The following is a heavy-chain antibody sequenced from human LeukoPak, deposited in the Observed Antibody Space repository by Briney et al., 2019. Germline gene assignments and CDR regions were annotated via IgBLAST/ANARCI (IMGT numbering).Heavy chain of an antibody. V-gene: IGHV3-66*01. CDR1: GFTFSNYA. CDR2: IYSGGST. J-gene: IGHJ4*02. CDR3: ARGKYFDY. Sequence: GGSLRLSCAASGFTFSNYAMSWVRQAPGKGLEWVSVIYSGGSTYYADSVKGRFTISRDNSKNTLYLQMNSLRAEDTAVYYCARGKYFDYWGQGTLVTVSS.